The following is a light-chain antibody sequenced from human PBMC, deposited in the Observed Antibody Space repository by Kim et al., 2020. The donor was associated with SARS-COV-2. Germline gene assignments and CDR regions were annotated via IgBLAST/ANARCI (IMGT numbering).Light chain of an antibody. Sequence: SYELTQPPSVSVSPGQTASITCSGAKLGDKYACWYQQKPGQSPVLVIYQDSKRPSGIPERFSGSNSGNTATLTISRTQAMDEADYYCQAWDSSTVVFGGGTQLTVL. V-gene: IGLV3-1*01. CDR1: KLGDKY. CDR3: QAWDSSTVV. J-gene: IGLJ2*01. CDR2: QDS.